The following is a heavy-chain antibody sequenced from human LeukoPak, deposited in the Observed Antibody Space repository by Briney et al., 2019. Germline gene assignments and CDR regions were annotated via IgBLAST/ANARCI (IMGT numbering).Heavy chain of an antibody. J-gene: IGHJ4*02. CDR2: INPNSGGT. D-gene: IGHD6-19*01. CDR3: ATESVAGSFDY. CDR1: GYTFTGYY. V-gene: IGHV1-2*02. Sequence: ASVKVSCKASGYTFTGYYIHWVRQAPGQGLEWMGWINPNSGGTNYAQKFQGRVTMTRDTSISTAYMELSSLRSEDTAVYYCATESVAGSFDYWGQGTLVTVSS.